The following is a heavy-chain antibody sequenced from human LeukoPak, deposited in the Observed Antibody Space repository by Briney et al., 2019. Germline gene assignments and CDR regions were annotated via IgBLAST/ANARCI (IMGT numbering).Heavy chain of an antibody. D-gene: IGHD3-22*01. J-gene: IGHJ5*02. CDR2: IHYSGST. CDR1: GGSISSSY. Sequence: SETLSLTCTVSGGSISSSYWSWMRQPPGKGLEWIGYIHYSGSTNYNPSLKSRVFISVDTSKKQFSLKLSSVTAADTAVYYCATGSGFYNWFDPWGQGTPVTVSS. V-gene: IGHV4-59*01. CDR3: ATGSGFYNWFDP.